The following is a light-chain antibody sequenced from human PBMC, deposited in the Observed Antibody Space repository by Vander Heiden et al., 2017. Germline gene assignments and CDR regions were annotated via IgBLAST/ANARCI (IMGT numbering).Light chain of an antibody. J-gene: IGKJ1*01. CDR1: QGISTY. CDR3: QKADSAPWT. CDR2: AAS. Sequence: IEITQSPSSLSASVGDRVTIVSRASQGISTYLNWYQQKAGEAPKLLIYAASSLQCGVSSRFSGSRSGRDFTLTISSLQPEDFATYYCQKADSAPWTFGQGTKVDI. V-gene: IGKV1-39*01.